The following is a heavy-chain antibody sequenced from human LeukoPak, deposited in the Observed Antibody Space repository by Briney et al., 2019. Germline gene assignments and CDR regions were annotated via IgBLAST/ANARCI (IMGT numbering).Heavy chain of an antibody. J-gene: IGHJ5*02. D-gene: IGHD2-2*02. CDR2: IYYSGST. Sequence: SETLSLTCTVSGGSISSGGYYWSWIRQHPGKGLEWIGYIYYSGSTYSNPSLKSRVTISVDTSMNQFSLNLSSVTAADTAVYYCARYCSSTNCYKGGFDPWGQGTLVTVSS. CDR3: ARYCSSTNCYKGGFDP. CDR1: GGSISSGGYY. V-gene: IGHV4-31*03.